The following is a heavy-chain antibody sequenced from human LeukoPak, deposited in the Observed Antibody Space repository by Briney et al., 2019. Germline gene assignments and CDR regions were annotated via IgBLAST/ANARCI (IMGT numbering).Heavy chain of an antibody. CDR3: ARDRLRYFDGSPSLGAFDI. J-gene: IGHJ3*02. CDR2: ISSSSSTI. Sequence: PGGSLRLSCAASGFTFSSYSMNWVRQAPGKGLEWVSYISSSSSTIYYADSVKGRFTISRDNAKNSLYLQMNSLRAEDTAVYYCARDRLRYFDGSPSLGAFDIWGQGTMVTVSS. D-gene: IGHD3-9*01. CDR1: GFTFSSYS. V-gene: IGHV3-48*04.